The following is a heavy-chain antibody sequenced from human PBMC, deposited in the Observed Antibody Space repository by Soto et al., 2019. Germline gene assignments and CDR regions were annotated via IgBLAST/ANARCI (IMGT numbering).Heavy chain of an antibody. J-gene: IGHJ4*02. CDR1: GYTFTSYA. CDR3: ARAVAVAADFDY. Sequence: ASVKVSCKASGYTFTSYAMHWVRQAPGQRLERMGWINAGNGNTKYSQKFQGRVTITRDTSASTAYMELSSLRSEDTAVYYCARAVAVAADFDYWGQGTLVTVSS. D-gene: IGHD6-19*01. V-gene: IGHV1-3*01. CDR2: INAGNGNT.